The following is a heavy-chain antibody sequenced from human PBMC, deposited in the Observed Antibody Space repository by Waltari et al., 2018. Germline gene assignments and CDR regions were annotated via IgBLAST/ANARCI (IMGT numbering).Heavy chain of an antibody. Sequence: VQLQESGPGLVKPSETLSLTCAVSGGSISGGYDWSWIRQPPGKGLEWIGYFFNRSGSTNYNPSLKNRVTISKDTSKNQFSLKLNSVTAADTAVYYCARQGSGYVGFDYWGQGVLVTVSS. CDR3: ARQGSGYVGFDY. J-gene: IGHJ4*02. CDR1: GGSISGGYD. CDR2: FFNRSGST. V-gene: IGHV4-38-2*01. D-gene: IGHD6-13*01.